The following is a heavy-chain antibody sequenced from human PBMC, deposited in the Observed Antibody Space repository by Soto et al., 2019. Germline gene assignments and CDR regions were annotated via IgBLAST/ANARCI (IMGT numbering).Heavy chain of an antibody. J-gene: IGHJ4*02. CDR1: GYTFTSYD. CDR2: MNPNSGNT. V-gene: IGHV1-8*01. CDR3: ARRTLGWFGELFFFDY. Sequence: ASVKVSCKASGYTFTSYDINWVRQATGQGLEWMGWMNPNSGNTGYAQKFQGRVTMTRNTSISTAYMELSSLRSEDTAVYYCARRTLGWFGELFFFDYWGQGTLVTVSS. D-gene: IGHD3-10*01.